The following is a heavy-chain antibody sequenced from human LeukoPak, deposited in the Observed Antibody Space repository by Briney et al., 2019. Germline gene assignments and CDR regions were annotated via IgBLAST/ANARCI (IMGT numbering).Heavy chain of an antibody. D-gene: IGHD6-19*01. Sequence: PGGSLRLSCAASGFTFSSYSMNWVRQPPGKGLEWIGEISHSGSTNYDPSLKSRVTISVDKSKNQFSLKLSSVTAADTAVYYCARVAYSSGWYCDYWGQGTLVTVSS. CDR2: ISHSGST. V-gene: IGHV4-4*02. CDR3: ARVAYSSGWYCDY. J-gene: IGHJ4*02. CDR1: GFTFSSYSM.